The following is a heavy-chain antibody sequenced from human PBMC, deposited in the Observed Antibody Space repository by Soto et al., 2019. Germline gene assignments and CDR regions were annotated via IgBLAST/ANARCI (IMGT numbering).Heavy chain of an antibody. D-gene: IGHD3-10*01. CDR1: GGSISSGGYY. CDR3: ARASREVCRGGYYFDS. J-gene: IGHJ4*02. V-gene: IGHV4-31*03. Sequence: QVQLQESGPGLVKPSETLSLSCSVSGGSISSGGYYWSWIRQHPVKGLEWIAYIHYSGNTYYNPSLKSRVTISVDTSKNQLSLKLSSVTAADTAVYYCARASREVCRGGYYFDSWGQGTLVTVSS. CDR2: IHYSGNT.